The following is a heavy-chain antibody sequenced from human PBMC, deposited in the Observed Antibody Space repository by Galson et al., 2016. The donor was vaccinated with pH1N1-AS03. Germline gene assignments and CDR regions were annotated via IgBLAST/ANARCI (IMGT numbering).Heavy chain of an antibody. CDR1: GFTFSTYS. V-gene: IGHV3-48*02. D-gene: IGHD5-24*01. Sequence: TSGFTFSTYSMGWIRQAPGRGLEWVSFIGSGGIPIYYADSVKGRFTISRDNARNSAYLQMNSLRDEDTAVYYCARGWLENTFDIWGQGTMVTVSS. CDR3: ARGWLENTFDI. J-gene: IGHJ3*02. CDR2: IGSGGIPI.